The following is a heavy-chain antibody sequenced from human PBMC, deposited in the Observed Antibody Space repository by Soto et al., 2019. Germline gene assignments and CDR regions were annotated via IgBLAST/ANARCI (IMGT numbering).Heavy chain of an antibody. J-gene: IGHJ5*02. CDR1: GFXLSSYA. D-gene: IGHD2-2*02. V-gene: IGHV3-23*01. Sequence: GXPRLSCASSGFXLSSYAVTWVRHAPGKGLEWVSVITASGEKLYYADSVKGRFTVSRYNSKNTLYLQMNSLRSEDTAVYYSARDHCSTTSCYTVWFDPWGQGTLGTVSS. CDR3: ARDHCSTTSCYTVWFDP. CDR2: ITASGEKL.